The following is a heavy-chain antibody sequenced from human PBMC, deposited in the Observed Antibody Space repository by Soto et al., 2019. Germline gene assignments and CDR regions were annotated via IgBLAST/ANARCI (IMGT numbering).Heavy chain of an antibody. CDR2: IYYSGST. CDR1: GGSISIYY. D-gene: IGHD3-9*01. V-gene: IGHV4-59*01. Sequence: PSETLSLTCTVSGGSISIYYWSGIRHPPGKGLEWIGYIYYSGSTNYNPSLKSRVTISVDTSKNQFSLKLSSVTAADTAVYYCARGAPLLRYFDWFPRNWFDPWGQGTLVTVSS. J-gene: IGHJ5*02. CDR3: ARGAPLLRYFDWFPRNWFDP.